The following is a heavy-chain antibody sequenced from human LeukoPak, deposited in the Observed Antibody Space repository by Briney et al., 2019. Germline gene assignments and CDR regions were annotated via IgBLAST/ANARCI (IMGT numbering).Heavy chain of an antibody. CDR3: ARGPRGTMISFDP. J-gene: IGHJ5*02. CDR2: IFYSGST. D-gene: IGHD3-22*01. Sequence: SETLSLTCIVSGVSISNYYWSWIRQPPGKGLEWIGYIFYSGSTDYNPSLKRRVTISIDTSKNQFSLTLSSVTGAETAVYYCARGPRGTMISFDPWGQGTLVTVSS. V-gene: IGHV4-59*01. CDR1: GVSISNYY.